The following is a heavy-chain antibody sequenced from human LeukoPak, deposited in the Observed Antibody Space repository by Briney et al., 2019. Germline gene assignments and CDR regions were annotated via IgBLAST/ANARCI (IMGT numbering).Heavy chain of an antibody. J-gene: IGHJ4*02. CDR2: IYPDDSDT. CDR1: GYSFTTYW. D-gene: IGHD3-22*01. CDR3: ARRASYYYDSSGYYYDDGIYFDY. Sequence: GESLKISCKGSGYSFTTYWIGWVRQMPGKGLEWMGIIYPDDSDTRYSPSFQGQVTISADKSISTAYLQWSSLKASDTAMYYCARRASYYYDSSGYYYDDGIYFDYWGQGTLVTVSS. V-gene: IGHV5-51*01.